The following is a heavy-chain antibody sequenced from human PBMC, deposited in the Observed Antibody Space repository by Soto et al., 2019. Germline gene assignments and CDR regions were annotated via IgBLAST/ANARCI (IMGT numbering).Heavy chain of an antibody. CDR2: IDPSDSYT. D-gene: IGHD6-19*01. J-gene: IGHJ4*02. CDR1: GYSFTSYL. V-gene: IGHV5-10-1*01. Sequence: RQAQKISSKGCGYSFTSYLFSRVRHMPGKGLEWMARIDPSDSYTNYSPSFQGHVTISADKSISTAYLQWSSLKASDTAMYFGAREFPHHVSSDSYFVYSGQAVRVTGSP. CDR3: AREFPHHVSSDSYFVY.